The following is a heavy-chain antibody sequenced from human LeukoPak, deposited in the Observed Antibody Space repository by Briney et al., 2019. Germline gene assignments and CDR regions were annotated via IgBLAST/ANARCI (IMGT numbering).Heavy chain of an antibody. J-gene: IGHJ4*02. V-gene: IGHV4-38-2*01. CDR2: IYHSGST. D-gene: IGHD2-2*01. CDR3: ASSGVVVPAVDFDY. CDR1: GYSISSGYY. Sequence: PSETLSLTCAVSGYSISSGYYWGWIRQPPGKWVEWIGSIYHSGSTYYNPSLKSRVTISVDTSKNQFSLKLSSVTAADTAVYYCASSGVVVPAVDFDYWGQGTLVTVSS.